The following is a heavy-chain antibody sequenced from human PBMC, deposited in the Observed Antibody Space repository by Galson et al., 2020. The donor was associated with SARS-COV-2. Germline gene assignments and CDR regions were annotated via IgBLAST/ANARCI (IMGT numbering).Heavy chain of an antibody. V-gene: IGHV4-59*11. D-gene: IGHD3-22*01. CDR1: GGSLSSHY. CDR2: VYYSGST. CDR3: ARGWADSSGYGFDY. J-gene: IGHJ4*02. Sequence: SETLSLTCTISGGSLSSHYWSWIRQPPGKGLEWVGYVYYSGSTNYNPSLKSRVTISVDTSKNQFSLNLSSVTAADTAVYFCARGWADSSGYGFDYWGRGTLVTVSS.